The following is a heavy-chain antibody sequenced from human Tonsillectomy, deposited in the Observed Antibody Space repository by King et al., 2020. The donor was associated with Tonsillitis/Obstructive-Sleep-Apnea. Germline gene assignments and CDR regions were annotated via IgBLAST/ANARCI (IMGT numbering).Heavy chain of an antibody. V-gene: IGHV4-31*03. CDR3: ARGTTVKSFDY. J-gene: IGHJ4*02. CDR2: IYYSGNT. D-gene: IGHD4-17*01. Sequence: QLQESGPGLVKPSQTLSLTCTVSGGPISSGGYYWSWIRQHPGKGLEWIGCIYYSGNTYYNPSLKSRLTISVDTSKNQFSLKLSSVTPADTAVYYCARGTTVKSFDYWGQGTLVTVSS. CDR1: GGPISSGGYY.